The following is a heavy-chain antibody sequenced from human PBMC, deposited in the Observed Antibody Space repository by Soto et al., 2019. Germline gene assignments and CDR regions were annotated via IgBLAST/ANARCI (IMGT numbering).Heavy chain of an antibody. CDR1: GFSLSTSGVG. CDR3: AHISQEGYDFWSGYYTDWFDP. CDR2: IYWDDDK. V-gene: IGHV2-5*02. D-gene: IGHD3-3*01. Sequence: SGPTLVNPTQTLTLTCTFSGFSLSTSGVGVGWIRQPPGKALEWLALIYWDDDKRYSPSLKSRLTITKDTSKNQVVLTMTNMDPVDTATYYCAHISQEGYDFWSGYYTDWFDPWGQGTQVTVS. J-gene: IGHJ5*02.